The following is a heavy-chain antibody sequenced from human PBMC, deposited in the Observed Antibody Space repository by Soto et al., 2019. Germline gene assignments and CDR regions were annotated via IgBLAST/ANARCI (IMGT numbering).Heavy chain of an antibody. V-gene: IGHV4-59*01. J-gene: IGHJ6*02. CDR1: GGSISSYY. CDR3: ARGRELQEYYYCMDV. Sequence: SETLSLTCTVSGGSISSYYWSWIRQPPGKGLEWIGYIYYSGSTNYNPSLKSRVTISVDTSKNQFSLKLSSVTAADTAVYYCARGRELQEYYYCMDVWGQGTTVTVSS. CDR2: IYYSGST. D-gene: IGHD1-7*01.